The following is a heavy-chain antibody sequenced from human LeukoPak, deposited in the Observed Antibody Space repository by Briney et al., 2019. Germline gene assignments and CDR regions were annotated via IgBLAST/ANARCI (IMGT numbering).Heavy chain of an antibody. CDR1: GFTFSSYA. CDR3: ARVVHCSSTSCYHHWFDP. CDR2: ISSSSSYI. D-gene: IGHD2-2*01. Sequence: GGSLRLSCAASGFTFSSYAMSWVRQAPGKGLEWVSSISSSSSYIYYADSVKGRSTISRDNAKNSLYLQMNSLRAEDTAVYYCARVVHCSSTSCYHHWFDPWGQGTLVTVSS. V-gene: IGHV3-21*01. J-gene: IGHJ5*02.